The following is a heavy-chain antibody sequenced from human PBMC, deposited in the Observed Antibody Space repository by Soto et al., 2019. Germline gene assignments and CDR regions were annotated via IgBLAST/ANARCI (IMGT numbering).Heavy chain of an antibody. D-gene: IGHD1-26*01. CDR1: GYTFTSYY. CDR3: ARDFVATALPGGYGMDG. J-gene: IGHJ6*02. V-gene: IGHV1-46*01. Sequence: ASVKVSCKASGYTFTSYYMHWVRQAPGQGLEWMGIINPSGGSTSYAQKFQGRVTMTRDTSTSTVYMELSSLRSEDTAVYYCARDFVATALPGGYGMDGWGQGTTVTVSS. CDR2: INPSGGST.